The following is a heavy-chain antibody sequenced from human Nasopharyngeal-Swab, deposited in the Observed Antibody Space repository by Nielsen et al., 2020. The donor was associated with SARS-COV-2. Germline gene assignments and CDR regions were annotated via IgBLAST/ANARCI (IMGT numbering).Heavy chain of an antibody. CDR3: VRSSSWYYFDY. V-gene: IGHV4-39*01. Sequence: SETLSLTCTVSGASIAYSTFYWGWIRQPPGKGLEWIGNIDYNGNTYQNPSLNSRLTISVDKSKNQFSLQLSSVTAADTAVYYCVRSSSWYYFDYWAQGTQVTVSS. J-gene: IGHJ4*02. CDR1: GASIAYSTFY. CDR2: IDYNGNT. D-gene: IGHD6-13*01.